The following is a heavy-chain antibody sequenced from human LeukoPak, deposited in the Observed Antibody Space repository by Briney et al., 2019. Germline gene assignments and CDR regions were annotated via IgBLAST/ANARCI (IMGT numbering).Heavy chain of an antibody. J-gene: IGHJ4*01. D-gene: IGHD6-13*01. CDR3: ARSPLGKQQLFLFDY. V-gene: IGHV4-59*01. Sequence: SETLSLTCTVSGGSISSYYWSWIRQPPGKGLEWIGYIYYSGSTNYNPSLKSRVTISVDTSKNQFSLKLSSVTAADTAVYYCARSPLGKQQLFLFDYWGHGTLVTVSS. CDR1: GGSISSYY. CDR2: IYYSGST.